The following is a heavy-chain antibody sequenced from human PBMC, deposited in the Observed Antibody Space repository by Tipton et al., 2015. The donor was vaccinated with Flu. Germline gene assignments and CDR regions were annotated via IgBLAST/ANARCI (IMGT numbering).Heavy chain of an antibody. CDR2: VFYKGTT. D-gene: IGHD5-18*01. CDR3: ARGIRLLNSNYIYNYGMDL. V-gene: IGHV4-38-2*01. Sequence: TLSLTCAVSGYSVSSGYYWAWIRQPPGKGLEWIGNVFYKGTTDYNPSLKSRVTISVDTSKNQFSLTLRSVTAADTAVYYCARGIRLLNSNYIYNYGMDLWGQGTTVTVSS. CDR1: GYSVSSGYY. J-gene: IGHJ6*02.